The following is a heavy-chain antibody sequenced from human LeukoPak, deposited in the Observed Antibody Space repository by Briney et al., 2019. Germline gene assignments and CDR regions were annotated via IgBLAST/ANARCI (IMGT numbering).Heavy chain of an antibody. Sequence: GGSLRLSCAASGFTVSSNYMSGVRQAPGKGLEWVSVIYSGGSTYYADSAKGRFTISRDNSKNTLYLQMNSLRAEDTAVYYCARELVNWFDPWGQGTLVTVSS. CDR2: IYSGGST. CDR1: GFTVSSNY. D-gene: IGHD1-7*01. J-gene: IGHJ5*02. V-gene: IGHV3-66*02. CDR3: ARELVNWFDP.